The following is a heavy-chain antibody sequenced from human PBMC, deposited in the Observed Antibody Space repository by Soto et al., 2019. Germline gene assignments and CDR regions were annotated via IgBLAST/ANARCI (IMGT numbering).Heavy chain of an antibody. V-gene: IGHV1-3*05. CDR1: GYTFTNYA. Sequence: QVQLVQSGAEEKKPGASVKVSCKASGYTFTNYAMHWVRQAPGQRLEWMGWINAGNGNTKYSQKFQGRVTITRDTSASTAYMELRSLRSEDTAVYYCARVSGYYLPDYWGQGTLDTVSS. D-gene: IGHD5-12*01. CDR2: INAGNGNT. CDR3: ARVSGYYLPDY. J-gene: IGHJ4*02.